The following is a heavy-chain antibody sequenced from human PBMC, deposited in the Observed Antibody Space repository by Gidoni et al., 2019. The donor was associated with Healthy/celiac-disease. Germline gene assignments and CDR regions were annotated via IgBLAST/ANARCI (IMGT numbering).Heavy chain of an antibody. CDR2: ISYDGSNK. Sequence: QVQLVESGGGVVQPGRSLRLSCAASGFTFSSYGMHWVRQAPGKGLEWVAVISYDGSNKYYADSVKGRFTISRDNSKNTLYLQMNSLRAEDTAVYYCANGEYFQHWGQGTLVTVSS. J-gene: IGHJ1*01. CDR1: GFTFSSYG. V-gene: IGHV3-30*18. CDR3: ANGEYFQH.